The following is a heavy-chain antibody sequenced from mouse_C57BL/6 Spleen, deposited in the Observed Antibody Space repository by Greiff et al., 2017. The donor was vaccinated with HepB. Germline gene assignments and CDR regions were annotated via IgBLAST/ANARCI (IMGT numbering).Heavy chain of an antibody. CDR1: GYTFTDYN. D-gene: IGHD1-1*01. V-gene: IGHV1-18*01. CDR2: INPNNGGT. J-gene: IGHJ1*03. Sequence: EVQLQQSGPELVKPGASVKIPCKASGYTFTDYNMDWVKQSHGKSLEWIGDINPNNGGTIYNQKFKGKATLTVDKSSSTAYMELRSLTSEDTAVYYCARFRTDYYGWYFDVWGTGTTVTVSS. CDR3: ARFRTDYYGWYFDV.